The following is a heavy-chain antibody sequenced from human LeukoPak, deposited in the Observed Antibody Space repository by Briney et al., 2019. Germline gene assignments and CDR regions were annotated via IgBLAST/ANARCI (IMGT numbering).Heavy chain of an antibody. Sequence: ASVKGSCKASAYTFTSYDIHWVRQATGQGLEWMGWMNPNSGNTGYAQKFQGRVTMTRNTSISTAYMELSSLRSEDTAVYYCGRGLRFLEWPHDDYWGQGTLVTVSS. V-gene: IGHV1-8*01. CDR1: AYTFTSYD. CDR2: MNPNSGNT. CDR3: GRGLRFLEWPHDDY. J-gene: IGHJ4*02. D-gene: IGHD3-3*01.